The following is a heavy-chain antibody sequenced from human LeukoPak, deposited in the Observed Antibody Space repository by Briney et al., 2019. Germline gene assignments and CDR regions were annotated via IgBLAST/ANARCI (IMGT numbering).Heavy chain of an antibody. Sequence: VASVKVSCKASGYTFTNYGISWVRQAPGQGLDGMGWISAYNGNKVYAQELQGRVTMTTDTSTSTAYMELRSLRSEDTAVYYCASAYGSGSYHYWGQGTLVTVSS. V-gene: IGHV1-18*01. J-gene: IGHJ4*02. CDR2: ISAYNGNK. CDR3: ASAYGSGSYHY. CDR1: GYTFTNYG. D-gene: IGHD3-10*01.